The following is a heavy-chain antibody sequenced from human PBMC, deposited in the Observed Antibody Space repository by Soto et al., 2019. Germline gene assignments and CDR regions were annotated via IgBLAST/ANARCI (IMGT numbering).Heavy chain of an antibody. CDR1: GASLDRSNYY. CDR2: TYYSGST. V-gene: IGHV4-39*01. J-gene: IGHJ4*02. Sequence: SETLSLTCNVSGASLDRSNYYWDWLRPSPGKGLEWIGYTYYSGSTNYSPSLGSRVTMSVGTSKNQFSLKLSSVTAADTAVYFCARHLRRDGYNYYFDFWGQGTLVTVSS. CDR3: ARHLRRDGYNYYFDF. D-gene: IGHD1-1*01.